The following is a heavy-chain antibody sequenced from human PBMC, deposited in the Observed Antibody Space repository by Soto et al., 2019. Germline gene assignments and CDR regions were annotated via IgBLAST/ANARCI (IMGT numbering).Heavy chain of an antibody. CDR2: ISSSGDTG. V-gene: IGHV3-11*01. J-gene: IGHJ4*02. Sequence: QVQLVESGGGLVKPGGSLRLSCAASGFTFSAYYMSWIRQAPGKGLEWISYISSSGDTGNYADSVKGRFTVSRDNAKHSLYLQINSLSAEDTAVYYCARDRGAVVGQYFDYWGQGTLVTVSS. CDR1: GFTFSAYY. D-gene: IGHD6-19*01. CDR3: ARDRGAVVGQYFDY.